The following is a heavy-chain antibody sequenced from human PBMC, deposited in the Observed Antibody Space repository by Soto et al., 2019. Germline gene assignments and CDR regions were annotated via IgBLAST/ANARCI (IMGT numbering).Heavy chain of an antibody. Sequence: SETLSLTCAVSGYSISSGYYWGWIRQPPGKGLEWIGSIYHSGSTYYNPSLKSRVTISVGTSNNQFSQKLSSVTGAYTAVYYCARDDTAFDIWGQGTMVTVSS. J-gene: IGHJ3*02. V-gene: IGHV4-38-2*02. CDR1: GYSISSGYY. D-gene: IGHD2-2*02. CDR3: ARDDTAFDI. CDR2: IYHSGST.